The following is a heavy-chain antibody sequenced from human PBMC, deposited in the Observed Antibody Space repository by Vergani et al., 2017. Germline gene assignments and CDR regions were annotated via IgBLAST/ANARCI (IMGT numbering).Heavy chain of an antibody. CDR2: ISWNSNSI. D-gene: IGHD6-6*01. V-gene: IGHV3-9*02. CDR1: GFTSAGYA. CDR3: AKDLGTSSGGGWFDP. Sequence: EVQLEESGGGLVLPGRSLILSCVASGFTSAGYAMHWVRQAPGKGLEWVSGISWNSNSIGYADSVKGGFTISRDNAKNSLYLQMNSMRAEDTALYYCAKDLGTSSGGGWFDPWGQGTLVTVSS. J-gene: IGHJ5*02.